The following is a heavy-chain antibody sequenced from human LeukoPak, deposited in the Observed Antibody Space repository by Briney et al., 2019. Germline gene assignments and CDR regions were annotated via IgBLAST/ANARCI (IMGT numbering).Heavy chain of an antibody. CDR2: IYYSGST. J-gene: IGHJ3*02. CDR1: GGSISSGDYY. V-gene: IGHV4-30-4*08. CDR3: ARAPQVGATSGDAFDI. Sequence: SQTLSLTCTVSGGSISSGDYYWSWIRQPPGKGLEWIGYIYYSGSTYYNPSLKSRVTISVDTSKNQFSLKLSSVTAADTAVYYCARAPQVGATSGDAFDIWGQGTMVTVSS. D-gene: IGHD1-26*01.